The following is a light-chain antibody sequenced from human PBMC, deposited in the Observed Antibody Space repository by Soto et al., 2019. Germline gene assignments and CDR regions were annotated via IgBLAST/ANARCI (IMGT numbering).Light chain of an antibody. CDR1: QSVSSSY. J-gene: IGKJ1*01. V-gene: IGKV3-20*01. Sequence: EIVLTQSPGTLSLSPGERATLSCRASQSVSSSYLAWYQQKPGQAPRLLIYGASSRATGIPDRFSGSGSGTDLILIISRLEPEDFAVYYCQQYGSSPETFGQGTKVEIK. CDR3: QQYGSSPET. CDR2: GAS.